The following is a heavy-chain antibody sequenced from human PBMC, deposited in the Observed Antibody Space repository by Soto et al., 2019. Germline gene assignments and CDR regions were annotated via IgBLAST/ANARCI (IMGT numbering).Heavy chain of an antibody. CDR2: ISSRSSPI. Sequence: GGSLRLSCAASGFTFSSYSMNWVRQAPGKGLEWVSYISSRSSPIYYADSVKGRFTISRDNAKNSLYLQMNSLRAEDTAVYYCTRASSSSWYQFDYWGQGTLVTVSS. V-gene: IGHV3-48*01. CDR3: TRASSSSWYQFDY. D-gene: IGHD6-13*01. CDR1: GFTFSSYS. J-gene: IGHJ4*02.